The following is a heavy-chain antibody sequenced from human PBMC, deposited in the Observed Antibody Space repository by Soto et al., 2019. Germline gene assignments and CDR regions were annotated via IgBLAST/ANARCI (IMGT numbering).Heavy chain of an antibody. CDR3: ASPRGGYYKYYFDY. CDR2: IIPIFGTA. V-gene: IGHV1-69*01. CDR1: GGTFSSYA. J-gene: IGHJ4*02. D-gene: IGHD3-22*01. Sequence: QVQLVQSGAEVKKPGSSVKVSCKASGGTFSSYAISWVRQAPGQGLEWMGGIIPIFGTANYAQKFQGRVTITAEESTSTAYMELSSLRSQDTAVYYCASPRGGYYKYYFDYWGQGTLVTVSS.